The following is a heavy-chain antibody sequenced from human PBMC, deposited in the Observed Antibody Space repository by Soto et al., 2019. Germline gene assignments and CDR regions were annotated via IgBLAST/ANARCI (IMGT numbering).Heavy chain of an antibody. CDR1: GGTFSSYT. CDR3: ARVTASRYGSGSYYGMDV. D-gene: IGHD3-10*01. Sequence: QVQLVQSGAEVKKPGSSVKVSCKASGGTFSSYTISWVRQAPGQGLEWMGRIIPILGIANYAQKFQGRVTITADKSTSTAYMELSSLRSEDTAVYYCARVTASRYGSGSYYGMDVWGQGTTVTVYS. V-gene: IGHV1-69*02. J-gene: IGHJ6*02. CDR2: IIPILGIA.